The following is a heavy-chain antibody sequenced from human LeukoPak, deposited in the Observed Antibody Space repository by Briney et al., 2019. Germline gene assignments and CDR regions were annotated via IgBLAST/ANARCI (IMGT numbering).Heavy chain of an antibody. CDR1: GFTFSDYY. Sequence: GGSLRLSCAASGFTFSDYYMTWIRQAPGKGLEWVSYITSSGYYTNYGDSVKGRFTMSRDNAKKSLYPQMDSLRAEDTAVYYCARVPKAANPTSDSPWFDPWGQGTLVTVSS. CDR2: ITSSGYYT. D-gene: IGHD2-15*01. J-gene: IGHJ5*02. CDR3: ARVPKAANPTSDSPWFDP. V-gene: IGHV3-11*05.